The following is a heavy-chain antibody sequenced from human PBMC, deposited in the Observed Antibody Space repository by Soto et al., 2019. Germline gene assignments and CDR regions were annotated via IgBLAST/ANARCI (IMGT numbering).Heavy chain of an antibody. CDR1: GYTFTSYG. D-gene: IGHD1-26*01. CDR2: ISAYNGNT. V-gene: IGHV1-18*01. CDR3: ARASGSSYWFDT. Sequence: QVQLVHSGAEVKKPGASVKVSCKASGYTFTSYGISWVRQAPGQGLEWMVLISAYNGNTNYAQQLHGRVTVTTETSTSTAYMELRSLRSDDTAVYYCARASGSSYWFDTWGQGTLVTVSS. J-gene: IGHJ5*02.